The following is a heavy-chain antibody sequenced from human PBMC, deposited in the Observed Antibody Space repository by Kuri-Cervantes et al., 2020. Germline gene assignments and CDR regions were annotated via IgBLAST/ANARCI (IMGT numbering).Heavy chain of an antibody. CDR1: GGTFSSYA. V-gene: IGHV1-69*05. Sequence: SVKVSCKASGGTFSSYAISWVRQAPGQGLEWMGGIIPIFGTANYAQKFQGRVTITTDESTSTAYMELRSLRSDDTAVYYCARDYGESRTNYYMDVWGKGTTVTVSS. J-gene: IGHJ6*03. D-gene: IGHD1-14*01. CDR3: ARDYGESRTNYYMDV. CDR2: IIPIFGTA.